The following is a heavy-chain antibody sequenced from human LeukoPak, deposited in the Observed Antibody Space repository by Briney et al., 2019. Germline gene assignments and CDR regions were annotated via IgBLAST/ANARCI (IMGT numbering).Heavy chain of an antibody. CDR1: GFTFSSYA. CDR3: AKGLVPAAIRVVDY. CDR2: ISASGGST. V-gene: IGHV3-23*01. J-gene: IGHJ4*02. D-gene: IGHD2-2*01. Sequence: PGGSLRLSCAASGFTFSSYAMSWVRQAPGKWLEWVSAISASGGSTYYADSVKGRFTISRDNSQNTLYLQVNSLRAEDTAVYYCAKGLVPAAIRVVDYWGQGTLVTVSS.